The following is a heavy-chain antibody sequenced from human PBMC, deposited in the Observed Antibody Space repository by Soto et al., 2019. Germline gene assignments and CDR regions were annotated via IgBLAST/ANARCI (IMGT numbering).Heavy chain of an antibody. CDR3: ARARQLVSLWYFDL. V-gene: IGHV1-69*12. J-gene: IGHJ2*01. Sequence: QVQLVQSGAEVKKPGSSVKVSCKASGGTFSSYAISWVRQAPGQGLEWMGGIIPIFGTANYAQKFQGRVTXXAXEXXSTAYMELSSLRSEDTAVYYCARARQLVSLWYFDLWGRGTLVTVSS. CDR1: GGTFSSYA. CDR2: IIPIFGTA. D-gene: IGHD6-13*01.